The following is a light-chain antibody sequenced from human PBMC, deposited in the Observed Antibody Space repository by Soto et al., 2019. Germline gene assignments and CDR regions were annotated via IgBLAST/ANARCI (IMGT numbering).Light chain of an antibody. V-gene: IGKV3-15*01. J-gene: IGKJ4*01. CDR3: QQYDDWLRLT. CDR2: GAS. Sequence: EVVMTQSPVTLSVSPGERATLFCRASQSVRSHLAWFQQKPGQAPNLLIFGASTRATGVPARFSGSESGTEFTLTTSRLQSEDFAVYFCQQYDDWLRLTFGGGTKVDIK. CDR1: QSVRSH.